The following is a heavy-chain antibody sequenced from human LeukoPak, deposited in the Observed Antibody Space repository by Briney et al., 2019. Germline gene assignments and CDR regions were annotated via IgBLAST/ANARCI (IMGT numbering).Heavy chain of an antibody. CDR1: GYTFTGYY. V-gene: IGHV1-2*02. Sequence: ASVKVSCKASGYTFTGYYMHWVRQAPGQGLEWMGWINPNSGGTNYAQKFQGRVTMTRDTSISTAYMELRSLRSDDTAVYYCARETSITIFGVVIMGYFDYWGQGTLVTVSS. J-gene: IGHJ4*02. D-gene: IGHD3-3*01. CDR3: ARETSITIFGVVIMGYFDY. CDR2: INPNSGGT.